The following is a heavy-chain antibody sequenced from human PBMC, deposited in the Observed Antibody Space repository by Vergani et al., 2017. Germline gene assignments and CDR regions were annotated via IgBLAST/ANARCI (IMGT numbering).Heavy chain of an antibody. CDR1: GDSITNGGFS. CDR2: IFPSGNS. D-gene: IGHD3-16*02. V-gene: IGHV4-30-2*01. CDR3: ARASLRALVGYYYYMDV. J-gene: IGHJ6*03. Sequence: QLQLQESGSGLVKPSQTLSLTCAVSGDSITNGGFSWNWIRQPPGKGPEWIGYIFPSGNSDYNPSLKNGGSISLDKSKNQFSLWVNSVTAADTAVYFCARASLRALVGYYYYMDVWGKGTTVTVSS.